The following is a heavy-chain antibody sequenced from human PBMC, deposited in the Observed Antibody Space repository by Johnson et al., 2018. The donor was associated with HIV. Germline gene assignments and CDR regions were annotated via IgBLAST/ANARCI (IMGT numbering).Heavy chain of an antibody. D-gene: IGHD3-22*01. J-gene: IGHJ3*02. CDR1: GFTFNEYG. CDR2: INWNGDST. CDR3: AREGHDDSMLGACDS. Sequence: VESGGGVVRPGGSLRLSCAASGFTFNEYGMSWVRQVSGKGLEWVSAINWNGDSTSYADSVKGRFTISRDNAKNSLYLQMNRLRAEETAFYYCAREGHDDSMLGACDSWGQGTMVTVSS. V-gene: IGHV3-20*04.